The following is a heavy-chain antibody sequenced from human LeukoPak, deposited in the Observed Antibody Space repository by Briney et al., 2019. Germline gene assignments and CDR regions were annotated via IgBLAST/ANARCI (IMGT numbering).Heavy chain of an antibody. CDR2: ISSSGSTI. J-gene: IGHJ4*02. D-gene: IGHD1-26*01. V-gene: IGHV3-48*03. CDR3: ASVGMTGVGPVNY. Sequence: PGGSLRLSCAASGFTFSSYEMNWVRQAPGKGLEWVSYISSSGSTIYYADSVKGRFTISRDNAKNSLYLQMNSLRIEDTALYYCASVGMTGVGPVNYWGLGTLVIVSS. CDR1: GFTFSSYE.